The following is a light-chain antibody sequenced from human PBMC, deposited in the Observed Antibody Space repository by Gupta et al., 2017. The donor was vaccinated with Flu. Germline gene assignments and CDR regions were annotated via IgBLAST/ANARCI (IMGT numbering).Light chain of an antibody. V-gene: IGLV2-23*01. Sequence: QSALTQPASVSGSPGPSITISCTGTSSDVGSYNLVSWYQQHPGKAPKLMIYEGSKRPSGVSNRFSGSKSGNTASLTISGLQAEDEADYYCCSYAGSSTLVFGTGTKVTVL. CDR2: EGS. CDR1: SSDVGSYNL. CDR3: CSYAGSSTLV. J-gene: IGLJ1*01.